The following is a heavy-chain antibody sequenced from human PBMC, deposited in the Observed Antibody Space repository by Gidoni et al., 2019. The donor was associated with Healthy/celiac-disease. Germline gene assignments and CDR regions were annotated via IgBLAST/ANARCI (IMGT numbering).Heavy chain of an antibody. V-gene: IGHV4-39*01. CDR2: IYYSGST. CDR3: ARLIVPAARLGWFDP. J-gene: IGHJ5*02. D-gene: IGHD2-2*01. CDR1: GGPISSSSYY. Sequence: QLQLQESGPGLVKPSETLSLTCTVSGGPISSSSYYWGWIRQPPGKGLEWIGSIYYSGSTYYNPSLKSRVTISVDTSKNQFSLKLSSVTAADTAVYYCARLIVPAARLGWFDPWGQGTLVTVSS.